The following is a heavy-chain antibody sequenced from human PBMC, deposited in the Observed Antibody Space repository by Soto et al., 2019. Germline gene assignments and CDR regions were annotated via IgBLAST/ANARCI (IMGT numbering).Heavy chain of an antibody. CDR1: GYTFTSYG. V-gene: IGHV1-18*01. CDR2: ISAYNGNT. D-gene: IGHD2-2*01. J-gene: IGHJ6*02. Sequence: ASVKVSCKASGYTFTSYGISRVRQAPGQGLEWMGWISAYNGNTNYAQKLQGRVTMTTDTSTSTAYMELRSLRSDDTAVYYCARGGYCSSTSCYPTGGYYYYYGMDVWGQGTTVTVSS. CDR3: ARGGYCSSTSCYPTGGYYYYYGMDV.